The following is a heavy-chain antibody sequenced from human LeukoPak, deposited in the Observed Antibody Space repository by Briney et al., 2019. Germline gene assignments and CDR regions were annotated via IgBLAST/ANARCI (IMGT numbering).Heavy chain of an antibody. CDR2: FGISGTI. Sequence: PGGSLRLSCAASGFAVNTYDMHWVRQAPGEGPQWIAYFGISGTIYYADSVRGRFTISRDSAKNSLYLQMNGLRVDDTAIYYCAGYGVYPYWSQGTPVTVSS. D-gene: IGHD5/OR15-5a*01. CDR1: GFAVNTYD. V-gene: IGHV3-48*01. J-gene: IGHJ4*02. CDR3: AGYGVYPY.